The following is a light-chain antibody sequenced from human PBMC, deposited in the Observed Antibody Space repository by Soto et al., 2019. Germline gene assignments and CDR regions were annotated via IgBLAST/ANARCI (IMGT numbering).Light chain of an antibody. V-gene: IGKV1-39*01. CDR2: AAS. Sequence: DIQMTQSPSSLSASVGDRVTITCRASQSISSYLNWYQQKPGKAPKLLIYAASSLQSGVPSRFSGIGSGTDFTLTISSLQPEDFATYYCQHSYSTRWTFGQGTKVEIK. CDR1: QSISSY. CDR3: QHSYSTRWT. J-gene: IGKJ1*01.